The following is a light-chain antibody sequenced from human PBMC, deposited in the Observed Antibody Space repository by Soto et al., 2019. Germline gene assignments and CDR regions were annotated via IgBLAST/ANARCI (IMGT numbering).Light chain of an antibody. J-gene: IGLJ1*01. CDR1: SSDVGAYNS. V-gene: IGLV2-14*01. Sequence: QSVLTQPASVSGSPGQSITISCPGTSSDVGAYNSVSWYQQHPGKAPKLMIYEVSNRPSGVSNRFSGSKSGNTASLTISGLQAEDEADYYCSSYTSTSTRVFGSGTKVTVL. CDR3: SSYTSTSTRV. CDR2: EVS.